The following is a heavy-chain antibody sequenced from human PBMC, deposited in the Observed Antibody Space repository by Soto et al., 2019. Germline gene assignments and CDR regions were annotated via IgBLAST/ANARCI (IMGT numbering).Heavy chain of an antibody. CDR2: ISYDGSNK. J-gene: IGHJ4*02. CDR3: ARDHSSSWYYFDY. V-gene: IGHV3-30*03. Sequence: GGSLRLSCAASGFTFISYGMHWVRQAPGKGLEWVAIISYDGSNKYYADSVKGRFTIPRDNSKNTLYLQMNSLRAEDTAVYYCARDHSSSWYYFDYWGQGTLVTVSS. CDR1: GFTFISYG. D-gene: IGHD6-13*01.